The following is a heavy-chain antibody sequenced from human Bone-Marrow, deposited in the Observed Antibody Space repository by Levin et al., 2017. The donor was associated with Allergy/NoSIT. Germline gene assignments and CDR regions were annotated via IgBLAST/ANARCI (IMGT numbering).Heavy chain of an antibody. CDR3: AKVLTTVSSYYYYIGVDV. Sequence: GGSLRLSCAASGFTFSSYGMYWVRQAPGKGLEWVADISYDGNSKYYRDSVKGRFTIYRDNSRNTLYLQMNSLRVEDTAVYYCAKVLTTVSSYYYYIGVDVWGQGTTVTVSS. CDR1: GFTFSSYG. V-gene: IGHV3-30*18. D-gene: IGHD4-17*01. J-gene: IGHJ6*02. CDR2: ISYDGNSK.